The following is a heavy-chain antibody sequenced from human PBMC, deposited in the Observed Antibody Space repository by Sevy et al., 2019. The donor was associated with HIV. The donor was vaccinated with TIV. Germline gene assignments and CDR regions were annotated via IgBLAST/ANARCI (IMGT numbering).Heavy chain of an antibody. CDR2: ISSSSSYI. CDR1: GFTFSSYS. V-gene: IGHV3-21*01. D-gene: IGHD3-9*01. J-gene: IGHJ3*02. Sequence: GGSLRLSCAASGFTFSSYSMNWVRQAPGKGLEWVSPISSSSSYIYYADSVKGRFTISRDNAKNSLYLQMNSLRAEDTAVYYCARSGWDYDILTGYFLDAFDIWGQGTMVTVSS. CDR3: ARSGWDYDILTGYFLDAFDI.